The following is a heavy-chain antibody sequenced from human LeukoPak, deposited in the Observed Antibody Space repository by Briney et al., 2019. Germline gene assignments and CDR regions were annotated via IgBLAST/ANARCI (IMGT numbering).Heavy chain of an antibody. CDR2: ISYDGSNK. D-gene: IGHD2-21*02. CDR1: GFTFSSYA. Sequence: GGSLRLSCAASGFTFSSYAMHWVRQAPGKGLEWVAVISYDGSNKYYADSVKGRFTISRDNSKNTLYLQMNSLRAEDTAVYYCARGPILYVVTATRLDYWGQGTLVTVSS. V-gene: IGHV3-30-3*01. CDR3: ARGPILYVVTATRLDY. J-gene: IGHJ4*02.